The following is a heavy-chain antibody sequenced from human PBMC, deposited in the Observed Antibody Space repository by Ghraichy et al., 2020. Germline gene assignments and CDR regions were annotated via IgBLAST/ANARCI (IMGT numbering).Heavy chain of an antibody. V-gene: IGHV3-21*01. J-gene: IGHJ4*02. Sequence: GESLNISCAASGFTFSSYSMNWVRQAPGKGLEWVSSISSSSSYIYYADSVKGRFTISRDNAKNSLYLQMNSLRAEDTAVYYCARDRSASPVDYWGQGTLVTVSS. CDR1: GFTFSSYS. D-gene: IGHD6-25*01. CDR3: ARDRSASPVDY. CDR2: ISSSSSYI.